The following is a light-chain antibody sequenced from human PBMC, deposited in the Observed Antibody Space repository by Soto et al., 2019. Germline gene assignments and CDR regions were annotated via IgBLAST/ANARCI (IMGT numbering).Light chain of an antibody. Sequence: EIVLTQSPDTLSLSPGERATISCRASQSVTSSYLAWYQQKPGQAPRLLIYTASSRATAIPDRFSGGGSGTDFTLTISRLEPEDFAVYYCQQYGRSPYTFGQGTKLEIK. J-gene: IGKJ2*01. V-gene: IGKV3-20*01. CDR3: QQYGRSPYT. CDR1: QSVTSSY. CDR2: TAS.